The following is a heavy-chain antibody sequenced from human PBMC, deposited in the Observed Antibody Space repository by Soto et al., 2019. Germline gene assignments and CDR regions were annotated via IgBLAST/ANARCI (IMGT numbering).Heavy chain of an antibody. Sequence: TLSLTCAVSGGSISSGGYSWSWIRQPPGKGLEWIGYIYHSGSTYYNSSLKSRVTISVDRSKNQFSLKLSSVTAADTAVYYCARVPDYXGQXILXTVSS. CDR1: GGSISSGGYS. CDR3: ARVPDY. V-gene: IGHV4-30-2*01. J-gene: IGHJ4*02. D-gene: IGHD2-2*01. CDR2: IYHSGST.